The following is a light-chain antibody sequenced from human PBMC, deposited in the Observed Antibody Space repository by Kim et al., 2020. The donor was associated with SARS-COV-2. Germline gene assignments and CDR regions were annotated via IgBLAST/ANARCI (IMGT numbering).Light chain of an antibody. J-gene: IGKJ4*01. CDR1: QSVSSN. Sequence: EIVLTQSPATLYLSPGERATLSCRASQSVSSNLAWYQQKPGQAPRLLIYGASTRATGIPAKFSGSGSATDFTLTISSLEAEDFAVYYCQQHSNWPLTFGGGTKVDIK. CDR3: QQHSNWPLT. CDR2: GAS. V-gene: IGKV3-11*01.